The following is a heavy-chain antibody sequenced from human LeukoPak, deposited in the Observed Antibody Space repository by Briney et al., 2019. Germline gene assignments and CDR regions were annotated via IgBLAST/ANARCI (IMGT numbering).Heavy chain of an antibody. V-gene: IGHV3-23*01. CDR1: GFTFSSFA. CDR2: ISGSGGNT. D-gene: IGHD3-10*02. J-gene: IGHJ4*02. Sequence: GGSLRLSCAASGFTFSSFAMSWVRQAPGKGLEWVSGISGSGGNTYYVDSAKGRFTISRDNSNNTLYLQMTSLRAEDTAIYYCAKTMVGPAASPGVDYWGQGTLVTVSS. CDR3: AKTMVGPAASPGVDY.